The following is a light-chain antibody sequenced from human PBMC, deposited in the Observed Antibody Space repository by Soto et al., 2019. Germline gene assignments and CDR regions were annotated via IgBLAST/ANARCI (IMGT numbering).Light chain of an antibody. J-gene: IGLJ1*01. CDR2: GNT. Sequence: QSVLTQPPSVSGAPGQRVTISCTGSSSNIGAGYDVHWYLQLPGTAPKLLIYGNTNRPSGVPDRFSGSKSGSLASLAITGLQAEDEADYYCQSHDSSLHASVFGTGTKVTVL. V-gene: IGLV1-40*01. CDR1: SSNIGAGYD. CDR3: QSHDSSLHASV.